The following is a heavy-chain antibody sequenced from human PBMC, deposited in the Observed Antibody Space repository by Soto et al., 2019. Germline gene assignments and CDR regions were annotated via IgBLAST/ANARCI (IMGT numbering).Heavy chain of an antibody. V-gene: IGHV4-31*03. Sequence: SETLSLTCTVSGGSISSGGYYWSWIRQHPGKGLEWIGYIYYSGSTYYNPSLKSRVTISVDTSKNQFSLKLSSVTAADTAVYYCARDSGREAMIDYWGQGTLVTVSS. J-gene: IGHJ4*02. CDR3: ARDSGREAMIDY. D-gene: IGHD3-22*01. CDR1: GGSISSGGYY. CDR2: IYYSGST.